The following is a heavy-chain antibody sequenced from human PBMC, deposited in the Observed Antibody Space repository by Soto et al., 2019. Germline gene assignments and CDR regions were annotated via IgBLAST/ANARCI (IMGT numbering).Heavy chain of an antibody. V-gene: IGHV4-34*01. CDR3: ARRGYCSSTSCYYYYGMDV. CDR2: INHSGST. CDR1: GGSFSGYY. Sequence: SETLSLTCAVYGGSFSGYYWSWIRQPPGKGLEWIGEINHSGSTNYNPSLKSRVTISVDTSKNQFSLKLGSVTAADTAVYYCARRGYCSSTSCYYYYGMDVWGQGTTVTVSS. D-gene: IGHD2-2*03. J-gene: IGHJ6*02.